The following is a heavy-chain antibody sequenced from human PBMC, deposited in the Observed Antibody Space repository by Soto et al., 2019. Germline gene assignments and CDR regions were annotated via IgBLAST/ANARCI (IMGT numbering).Heavy chain of an antibody. CDR2: ISAYNGNT. J-gene: IGHJ4*02. CDR1: GYMFVTYG. D-gene: IGHD3-10*01. Sequence: GASVKVSCKASGYMFVTYGINWVRQAPGQGLEWMGWISAYNGNTKYAQNLQGRVTMTTDASTSTAYMEMRSLRSDDTAVYYCARDLDGSGSYYTDYRGPGTLATVSS. V-gene: IGHV1-18*01. CDR3: ARDLDGSGSYYTDY.